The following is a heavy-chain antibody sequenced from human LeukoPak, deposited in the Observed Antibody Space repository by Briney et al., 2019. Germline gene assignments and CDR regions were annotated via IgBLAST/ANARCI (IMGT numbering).Heavy chain of an antibody. CDR1: GYTLTELS. V-gene: IGHV1-24*01. D-gene: IGHD7-27*01. CDR3: AKQGTGFDY. Sequence: ASVKVSCKVSGYTLTELSMHWVRQAPGKGLEWMGGFDPEDGETIYAQKFQGRVTMTEDTSTDTAYMALNSLRAEDTALYYCAKQGTGFDYWGQGTLVTVSS. J-gene: IGHJ4*02. CDR2: FDPEDGET.